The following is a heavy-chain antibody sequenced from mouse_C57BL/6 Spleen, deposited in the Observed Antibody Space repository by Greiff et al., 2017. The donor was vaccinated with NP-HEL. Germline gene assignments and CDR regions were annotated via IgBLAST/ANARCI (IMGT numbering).Heavy chain of an antibody. CDR1: GFNIKDDY. Sequence: EVQLQQSGAELVRPGASVKLSCTASGFNIKDDYMHWVKQRPEQGLEWIGWIDPENGDTEYASKFQGKATITADTSSNTAYLQLRSLTSEDTAVYYCTTWGDYYGSRAWFAYWGQGTLVTVSA. CDR3: TTWGDYYGSRAWFAY. V-gene: IGHV14-4*01. J-gene: IGHJ3*01. CDR2: IDPENGDT. D-gene: IGHD1-1*01.